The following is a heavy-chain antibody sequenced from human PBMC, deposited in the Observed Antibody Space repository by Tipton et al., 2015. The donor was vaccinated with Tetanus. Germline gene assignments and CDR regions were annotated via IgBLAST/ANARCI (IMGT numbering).Heavy chain of an antibody. D-gene: IGHD3-22*01. J-gene: IGHJ5*02. V-gene: IGHV4-31*03. CDR2: IYYSGST. Sequence: TLSLTCTVSGGSISSGGYYWSWIRQHPGKGLEWIGYIYYSGSTYYNPSLKSRVTISVDTSKNQFSLKLSSVTAADTAVYYCARDNYDPQNWFDPWGQGTLVTVSS. CDR1: GGSISSGGYY. CDR3: ARDNYDPQNWFDP.